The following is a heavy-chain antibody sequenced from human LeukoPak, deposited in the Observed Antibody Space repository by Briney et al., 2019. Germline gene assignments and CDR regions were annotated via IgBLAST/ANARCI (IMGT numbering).Heavy chain of an antibody. Sequence: ASVKVSCKASGYSFTSYDIIWVRQATGQGLEWMGWMNPTSGNTAYAQKFQGRVTMTRDTSISTAYMELSSLRVEDTAVYFCARQELEPWSPWAPTRGMDVWGRGTTVSVSS. CDR3: ARQELEPWSPWAPTRGMDV. J-gene: IGHJ6*02. CDR1: GYSFTSYD. CDR2: MNPTSGNT. D-gene: IGHD1-7*01. V-gene: IGHV1-8*01.